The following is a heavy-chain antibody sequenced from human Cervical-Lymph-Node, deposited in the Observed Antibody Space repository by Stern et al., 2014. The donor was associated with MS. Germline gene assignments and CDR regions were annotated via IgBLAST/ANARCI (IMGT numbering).Heavy chain of an antibody. CDR2: IYYSVST. J-gene: IGHJ4*02. D-gene: IGHD3-3*01. Sequence: QVQLQESGPGLVKPSQTLSLTCTVSGGSISSGGYYWSWIRQQPGKGLEWIGYIYYSVSTYYNPSLKSRVTISVDTSKNQFSLKLSSVTAADTAVYYCARVSYDFWSGYYTVDYWGQGTLVTVSS. CDR3: ARVSYDFWSGYYTVDY. CDR1: GGSISSGGYY. V-gene: IGHV4-31*03.